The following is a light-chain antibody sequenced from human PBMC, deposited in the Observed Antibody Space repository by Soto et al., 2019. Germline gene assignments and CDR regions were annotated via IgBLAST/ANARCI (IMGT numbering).Light chain of an antibody. V-gene: IGKV1-6*01. CDR2: AAS. CDR1: QGIRND. J-gene: IGKJ1*01. CDR3: LQDYNYPWT. Sequence: AIQMTQSPSSLSASVGDRVTITCRASQGIRNDLGWYQQKPGKPPKLLIYAASSLQNAVPSRFSGSGSGTDFTLTISSLQPEDFATYYCLQDYNYPWTFGQGTKVDIK.